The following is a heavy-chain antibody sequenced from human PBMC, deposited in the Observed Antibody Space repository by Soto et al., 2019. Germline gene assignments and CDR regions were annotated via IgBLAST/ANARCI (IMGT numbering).Heavy chain of an antibody. Sequence: GGSLRLSCAASGFTFSSYAMHWVRQAPGKGLEWVAVISYDGSNKYYADSVKGRFTISRDNSKNTLYLQMNSLRAEDTAVYYCARDWVFTAFDIWGQGTMVTVPS. V-gene: IGHV3-30-3*01. CDR3: ARDWVFTAFDI. CDR1: GFTFSSYA. D-gene: IGHD3-16*01. CDR2: ISYDGSNK. J-gene: IGHJ3*02.